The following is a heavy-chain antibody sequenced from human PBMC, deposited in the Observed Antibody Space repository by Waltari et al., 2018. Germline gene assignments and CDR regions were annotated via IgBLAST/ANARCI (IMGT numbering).Heavy chain of an antibody. V-gene: IGHV3-7*01. CDR2: IKQDGSEK. Sequence: EVQLVESGGGLVQPGGSLRLSCAASGFTFSRYWMSWVRQAPGKGLEWVANIKQDGSEKYYVDSVKGRFTISRDNAKNSLYLQMNSLRAEDTAVYYCARDEYAFDIWGQGTMVTVSS. J-gene: IGHJ3*02. CDR3: ARDEYAFDI. CDR1: GFTFSRYW.